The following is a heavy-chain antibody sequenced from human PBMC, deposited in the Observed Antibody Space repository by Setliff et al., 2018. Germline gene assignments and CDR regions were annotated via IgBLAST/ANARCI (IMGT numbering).Heavy chain of an antibody. CDR3: ARAPVGDRNGLFDS. V-gene: IGHV4-30-4*08. Sequence: SETLSLTCTVSGDSISSGDDFWSWIRQPPGKGLEWIGSIYYTTNGHYNPSLKSRVTMSVDTSKNHFSLELTSVTAADPAVYYCARAPVGDRNGLFDSWGQGTLGTVSS. CDR1: GDSISSGDDF. CDR2: IYYTTNG. D-gene: IGHD6-19*01. J-gene: IGHJ4*02.